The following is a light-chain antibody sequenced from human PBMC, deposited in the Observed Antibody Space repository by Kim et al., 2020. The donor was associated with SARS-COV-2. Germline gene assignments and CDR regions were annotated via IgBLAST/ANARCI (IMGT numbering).Light chain of an antibody. CDR3: TSYTSSSTYV. J-gene: IGLJ1*01. V-gene: IGLV2-14*03. CDR1: SSDVGGYNY. Sequence: QSALTQPASVSGSPGQSITISCTGTSSDVGGYNYVSWYQHHPGKAPKLMIYDVSKRPSGLSNRFSGSKSANTASLAISGLQAEDEADYYCTSYTSSSTYVFGTGTKVTVL. CDR2: DVS.